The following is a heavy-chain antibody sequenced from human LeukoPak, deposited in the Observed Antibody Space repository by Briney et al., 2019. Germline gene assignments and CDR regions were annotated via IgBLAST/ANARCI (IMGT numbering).Heavy chain of an antibody. Sequence: GGSLRLSCAASGFTSSSYSMNWVRQAPGKGLEWVSSISSSSSYIYYADSVKGRFTISRDNARNSLYLQMNSLRAEDTAVYYCARDGRVGATDFDYWGQGTLVTVSS. CDR1: GFTSSSYS. CDR3: ARDGRVGATDFDY. V-gene: IGHV3-21*01. CDR2: ISSSSSYI. D-gene: IGHD1-26*01. J-gene: IGHJ4*02.